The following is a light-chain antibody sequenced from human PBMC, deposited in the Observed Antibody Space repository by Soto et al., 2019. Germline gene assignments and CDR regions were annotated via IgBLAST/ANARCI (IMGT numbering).Light chain of an antibody. CDR1: SGHSNYA. J-gene: IGLJ2*01. CDR3: QTWGTGSHVL. Sequence: QPVLTQSPSASASLGASVKLTCTLSSGHSNYAIAWHQQQPGKGPRYLMKVNSEGSHSKGDGIPDRFSGSSSGTERYLTIASRQAEDEADYYCQTWGTGSHVLFGGGTKLTVL. V-gene: IGLV4-69*01. CDR2: VNSEGSH.